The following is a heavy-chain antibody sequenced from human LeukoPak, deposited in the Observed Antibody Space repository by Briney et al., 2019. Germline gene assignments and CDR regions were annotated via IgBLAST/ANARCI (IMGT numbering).Heavy chain of an antibody. CDR3: ARDHWHYDILTGYYSWFDP. V-gene: IGHV4-59*01. CDR2: IYYSGST. Sequence: NPSETLSLTCTVSGGSISSYYWSWIRQPPGKGLEWIGYIYYSGSTNYNPSLKSRVTISVDTSKNQFSLKLSSVTAADTAVYYCARDHWHYDILTGYYSWFDPWGQGTLVTVSS. D-gene: IGHD3-9*01. CDR1: GGSISSYY. J-gene: IGHJ5*02.